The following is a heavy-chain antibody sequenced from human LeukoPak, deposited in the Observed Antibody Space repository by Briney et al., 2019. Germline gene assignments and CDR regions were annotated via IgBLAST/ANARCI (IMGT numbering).Heavy chain of an antibody. CDR1: GGSFSGYY. CDR3: ARRRTNYYDSSGYYNFDY. V-gene: IGHV4-34*01. Sequence: SETLSLTCAVYGGSFSGYYWCWIRQPPGKGLEWIGEINHSGSTNYNPSLKSRVTISVDTSKNQFSLKLSSVTAADTAVYYCARRRTNYYDSSGYYNFDYWGQGTLVTVSS. CDR2: INHSGST. J-gene: IGHJ4*02. D-gene: IGHD3-22*01.